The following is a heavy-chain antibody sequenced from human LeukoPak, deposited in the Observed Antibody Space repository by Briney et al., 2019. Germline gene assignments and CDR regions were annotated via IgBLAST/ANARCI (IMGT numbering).Heavy chain of an antibody. D-gene: IGHD2-15*01. J-gene: IGHJ4*02. CDR1: GFIVSNNY. V-gene: IGHV3-53*01. CDR3: ARGYCSGRSCYMWYSDY. Sequence: GGSLRLSCAGSGFIVSNNYMTWVRQAPGKGLEWVSVIYKDGSTYYADSVKGRFTISRDNSKNTVYLQMNSLRAEDTAVYNCARGYCSGRSCYMWYSDYWGQGTLVTVSS. CDR2: IYKDGST.